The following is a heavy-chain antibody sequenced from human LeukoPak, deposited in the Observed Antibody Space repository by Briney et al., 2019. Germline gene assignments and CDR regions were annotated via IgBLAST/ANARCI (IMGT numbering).Heavy chain of an antibody. D-gene: IGHD3-3*01. CDR1: GDSISSSDYY. CDR2: ISYSGNT. CDR3: ARQYDSWSGYPSYFDY. Sequence: SETLSLTCTVSGDSISSSDYYWSWIRQNPGKGLEWIGYISYSGNTNYNPSLRSRATISVDTSKKQLSLRLTSVTSADTAVYYCARQYDSWSGYPSYFDYWGQGTQVTVSS. J-gene: IGHJ4*02. V-gene: IGHV4-31*03.